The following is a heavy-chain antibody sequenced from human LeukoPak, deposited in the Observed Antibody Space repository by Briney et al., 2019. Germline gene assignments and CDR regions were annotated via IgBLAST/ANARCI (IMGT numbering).Heavy chain of an antibody. CDR2: ISYDGSNK. J-gene: IGHJ4*02. CDR1: GFTFSSYA. D-gene: IGHD5-24*01. CDR3: ARTIEMATISYFDY. Sequence: SGGSLRLSCAASGFTFSSYAMHWVRQAPGKGLEWVAVISYDGSNKKYADSVKGRFTIPRDNAKNSLYLQMNSLRAGDTAVYYCARTIEMATISYFDYWGQGTLVTVSS. V-gene: IGHV3-30*04.